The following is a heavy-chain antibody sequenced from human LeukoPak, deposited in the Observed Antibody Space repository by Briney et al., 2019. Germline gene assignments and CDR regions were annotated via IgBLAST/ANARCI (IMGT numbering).Heavy chain of an antibody. CDR3: ARSINYYDSSGPTDY. CDR2: INAGNGNT. D-gene: IGHD3-22*01. V-gene: IGHV1-3*01. Sequence: ASVKVSCKASGYTFTSYAMHWVRQAPGQRLEWMGWINAGNGNTKYSQKFQGRVTITRGTSASTAYMELSSLRSEDTAVYYCARSINYYDSSGPTDYWGQGTLVTVSS. J-gene: IGHJ4*02. CDR1: GYTFTSYA.